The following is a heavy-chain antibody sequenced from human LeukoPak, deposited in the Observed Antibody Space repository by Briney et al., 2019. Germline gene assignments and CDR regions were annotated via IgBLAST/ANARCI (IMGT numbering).Heavy chain of an antibody. V-gene: IGHV4-59*12. J-gene: IGHJ4*02. CDR3: ARFGSSRPLDDY. D-gene: IGHD2-2*01. CDR2: IYYSGST. Sequence: PSETLSLTCTVSGGSISSYYWSCIRQPPGKGLEWIGYIYYSGSTNYNPSLKSRVTISVDTSKNQFSLKLSSVTAADTAVYYCARFGSSRPLDDYWGQGTLVTVSS. CDR1: GGSISSYY.